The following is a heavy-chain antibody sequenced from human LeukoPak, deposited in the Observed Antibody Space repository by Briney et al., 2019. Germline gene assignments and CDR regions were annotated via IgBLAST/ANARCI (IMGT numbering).Heavy chain of an antibody. Sequence: GGSLRLSCAASGFTFSTYAMHWVRQAPGKGLEWVAVISYDGSNKYYADSVKGRFTISRDNSKNTLYLQMNSLRAEDTAVYYCARDPIAVAGSLAFDYWGQGTLVTVSS. CDR3: ARDPIAVAGSLAFDY. CDR2: ISYDGSNK. J-gene: IGHJ4*02. CDR1: GFTFSTYA. V-gene: IGHV3-30-3*01. D-gene: IGHD6-19*01.